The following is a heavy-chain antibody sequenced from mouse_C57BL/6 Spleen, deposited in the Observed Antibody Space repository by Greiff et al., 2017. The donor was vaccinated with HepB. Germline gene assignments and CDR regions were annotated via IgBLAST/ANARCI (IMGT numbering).Heavy chain of an antibody. CDR3: ARDAYYYGSSYFDY. V-gene: IGHV5-16*01. Sequence: DVMLVESEGGLVQPGSSMKLSCTASGFTFSDYYMAWVRQVPEKGLEWVANINYDGSSTYYLDSLKSRFIISRDNAKNILYLQMSSLKSEDTATYYCARDAYYYGSSYFDYWGQGTTLTVSS. J-gene: IGHJ2*01. D-gene: IGHD1-1*01. CDR1: GFTFSDYY. CDR2: INYDGSST.